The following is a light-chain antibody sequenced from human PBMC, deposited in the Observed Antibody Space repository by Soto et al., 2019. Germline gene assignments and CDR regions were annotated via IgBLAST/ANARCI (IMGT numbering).Light chain of an antibody. CDR2: EAS. Sequence: EKVMTQSPATLSVSPGERATLSCRASQSVSSYLAWYQQKPGQAPRLLIYEASTRATGVPARFSGSGSGTEFTLTISSLQSDDLAVYYCQQYDDWPETFGQGTKVEIK. CDR1: QSVSSY. V-gene: IGKV3-15*01. CDR3: QQYDDWPET. J-gene: IGKJ1*01.